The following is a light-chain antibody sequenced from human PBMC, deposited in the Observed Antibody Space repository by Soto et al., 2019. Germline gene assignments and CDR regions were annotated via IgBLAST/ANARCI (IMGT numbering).Light chain of an antibody. Sequence: EIVLTQSPGTLSLSPGERATLSCRDSQSVSSSYLAWYQQKPGQAPRLLIYDASSRATGIPDRFCGGGSGTDFTLTISRLEPEDFAVYYCQQFSSYPLSFGGGTKVDIK. J-gene: IGKJ4*01. V-gene: IGKV3-20*01. CDR1: QSVSSSY. CDR2: DAS. CDR3: QQFSSYPLS.